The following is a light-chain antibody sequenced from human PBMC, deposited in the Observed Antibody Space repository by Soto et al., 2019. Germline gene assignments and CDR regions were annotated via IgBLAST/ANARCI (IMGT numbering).Light chain of an antibody. J-gene: IGLJ3*02. CDR3: QQYNKWPPWT. V-gene: IGLV1-36*01. Sequence: SVLPQPPSVSGAPRHRVTISCSGSNSNIGSNAVNWYQQFPGKAPKLLIYYDDLLASGVSARFSASKSGTSASLAISSLQSEDFAVYYCQQYNKWPPWTFGQGTK. CDR2: YDD. CDR1: NSNIGSNA.